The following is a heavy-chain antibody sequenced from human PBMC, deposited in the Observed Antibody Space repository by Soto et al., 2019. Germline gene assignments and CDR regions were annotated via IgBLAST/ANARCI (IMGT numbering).Heavy chain of an antibody. CDR3: AKDASIAARPGRVYYYYGMDV. CDR2: ISYDGSNK. CDR1: GFTFSSYG. D-gene: IGHD6-6*01. J-gene: IGHJ6*02. V-gene: IGHV3-30*18. Sequence: PGGSLRLSCAASGFTFSSYGMHWVRQAPGKGLEWVAVISYDGSNKYYADSVKGRFTISRDNSKNTLYLQMNSLRAEDTAVYYCAKDASIAARPGRVYYYYGMDVWGQGTTVTVSS.